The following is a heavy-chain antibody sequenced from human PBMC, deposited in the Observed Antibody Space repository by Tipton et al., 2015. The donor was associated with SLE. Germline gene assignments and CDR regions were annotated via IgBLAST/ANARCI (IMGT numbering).Heavy chain of an antibody. D-gene: IGHD1-1*01. J-gene: IGHJ6*03. CDR3: ARAPGLERSFYYYYYMDV. V-gene: IGHV4-34*01. CDR1: GGSFSGYY. Sequence: LRLSCALYGGSFSGYYWNWIRQPPGKGLEWIGEINHRGSTNNNPSLKSRVTISVDTSKNQFSLKLSSATAADTAVYYCARAPGLERSFYYYYYMDVWDKGTTVTVSS. CDR2: INHRGST.